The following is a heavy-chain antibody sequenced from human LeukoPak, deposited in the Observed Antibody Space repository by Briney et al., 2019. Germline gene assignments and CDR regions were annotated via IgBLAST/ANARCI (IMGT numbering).Heavy chain of an antibody. CDR2: IYYGATT. CDR1: GGSIGRYF. J-gene: IGHJ1*01. D-gene: IGHD6-19*01. V-gene: IGHV4-59*01. CDR3: ARGDGSGWSGGRNFPH. Sequence: PSETLSLTCNVSGGSIGRYFWSGIRQPPGKTLEWIGYIYYGATTTYNPSFKSRVTNSVDTPKNQVSLKLKSVTAADTAFYYCARGDGSGWSGGRNFPHWGQGTLVTVSS.